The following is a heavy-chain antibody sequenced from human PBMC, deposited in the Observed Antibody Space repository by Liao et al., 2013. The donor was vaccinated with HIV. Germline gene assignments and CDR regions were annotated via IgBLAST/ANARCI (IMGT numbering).Heavy chain of an antibody. CDR1: GAYISSGSYY. Sequence: QVQLQESGPGLVKPSQTLSLTCSVSGAYISSGSYYWSWIRQPAGKGLEWIGRIYTGGGTDYNPSLKSRVTISVDTSKNQFSLRLSSVTAADTAVYYCARGRGTSAFDIWGQGTMVTVSS. CDR3: ARGRGTSAFDI. V-gene: IGHV4-61*02. J-gene: IGHJ3*02. D-gene: IGHD1-1*01. CDR2: IYTGGGT.